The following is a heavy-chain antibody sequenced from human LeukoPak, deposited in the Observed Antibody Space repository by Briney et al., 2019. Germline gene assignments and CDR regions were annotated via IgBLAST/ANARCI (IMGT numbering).Heavy chain of an antibody. CDR1: GGSVSSDSYY. Sequence: SETLSLTCTVSGGSVSSDSYYWSWIRQPPGKGLEWIGYIYYTGSTNYNPSLKSRVTISVDMSKNQFSLKLSSVTAADTAVYYCATKGPRRGYFDYWGQGTLVAVSS. V-gene: IGHV4-61*01. J-gene: IGHJ4*02. CDR2: IYYTGST. CDR3: ATKGPRRGYFDY.